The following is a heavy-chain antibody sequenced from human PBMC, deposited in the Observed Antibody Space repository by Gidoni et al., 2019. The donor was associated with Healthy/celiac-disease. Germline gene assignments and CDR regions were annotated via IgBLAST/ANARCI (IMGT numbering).Heavy chain of an antibody. V-gene: IGHV3-11*01. J-gene: IGHJ5*02. CDR3: AGAYGSANEGWFDP. CDR2: ISSSVSTI. Sequence: VQLVEARGGLVKPGGSLRLPGAASGVTYSDYYMSWIRPAPGKGLEWVSYISSSVSTIYYADSVKGRFTISRDNAKNSLYLQMNRLRAEDTAVYYCAGAYGSANEGWFDPWGQGTLVTVSS. CDR1: GVTYSDYY. D-gene: IGHD3-10*01.